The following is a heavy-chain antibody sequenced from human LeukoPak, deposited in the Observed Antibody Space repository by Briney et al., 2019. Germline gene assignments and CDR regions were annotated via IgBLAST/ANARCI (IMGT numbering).Heavy chain of an antibody. CDR1: GFTFNSYA. Sequence: GGSLRLSCAASGFTFNSYAMSWVRQAPGKGLEWVSSISGSGGSTYYTDSVKGRFTISRDNSKNTLYLQMNGLRAEGTAVYYCVKDQDSGAYSRFDYWGQGTLVTVSS. V-gene: IGHV3-23*01. CDR2: ISGSGGST. D-gene: IGHD3-22*01. CDR3: VKDQDSGAYSRFDY. J-gene: IGHJ4*02.